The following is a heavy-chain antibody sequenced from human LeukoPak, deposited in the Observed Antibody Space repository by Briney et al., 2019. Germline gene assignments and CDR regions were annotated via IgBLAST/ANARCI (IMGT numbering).Heavy chain of an antibody. CDR2: IYYSGST. V-gene: IGHV4-59*12. CDR3: ARSPKYYYDSSGYWHFQH. D-gene: IGHD3-22*01. CDR1: GGSISSYY. Sequence: SETLSLTCTVPGGSISSYYWSWIRQPPGKGLEWIGYIYYSGSTNYNPSLKSRVTISVDTSKNQFSLKLSSVTAADTAVYYCARSPKYYYDSSGYWHFQHWGQGTLVTVSS. J-gene: IGHJ1*01.